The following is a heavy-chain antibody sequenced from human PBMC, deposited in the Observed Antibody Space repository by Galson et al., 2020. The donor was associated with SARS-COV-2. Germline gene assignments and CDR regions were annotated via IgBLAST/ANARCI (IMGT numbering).Heavy chain of an antibody. Sequence: GESLKISCAASGFSFSDYWMHWVRHAPGKGLVWVSRINTYGNSTNYADSVRGRFTVSRDNAKNMLYLQMNSLRAEDTAVYYCVRHSSGDYGGQGTLVTVSS. V-gene: IGHV3-74*01. CDR3: VRHSSGDY. J-gene: IGHJ4*02. D-gene: IGHD3-22*01. CDR2: INTYGNST. CDR1: GFSFSDYW.